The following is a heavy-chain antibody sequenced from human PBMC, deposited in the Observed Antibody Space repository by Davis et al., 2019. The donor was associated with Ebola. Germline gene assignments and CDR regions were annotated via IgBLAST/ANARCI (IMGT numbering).Heavy chain of an antibody. Sequence: ESLKISCTVSGGSISSYHWNWIRQPPGKGLEWIGYIYYSGSTNYNASLKSRVTISVDTSKKQFSLKVSSVTAADTAVYYCARGPTVTNDYYGLDVWGQGTMVTVSS. V-gene: IGHV4-59*01. CDR1: GGSISSYH. CDR3: ARGPTVTNDYYGLDV. D-gene: IGHD4-11*01. CDR2: IYYSGST. J-gene: IGHJ6*02.